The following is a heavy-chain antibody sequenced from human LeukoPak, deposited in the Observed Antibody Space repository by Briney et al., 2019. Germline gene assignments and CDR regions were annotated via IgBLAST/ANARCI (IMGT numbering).Heavy chain of an antibody. Sequence: ASVKVSCKASGYTFTSYAMNWVRQAPGQGLEWMGWINTNTGNPTYAQGFTGRFVFSLDTSVSTAYLQISSLKAEDTAVYYRARDLLERGDNWFDPWGQGTLVTVSS. D-gene: IGHD1-1*01. CDR1: GYTFTSYA. CDR3: ARDLLERGDNWFDP. CDR2: INTNTGNP. V-gene: IGHV7-4-1*02. J-gene: IGHJ5*02.